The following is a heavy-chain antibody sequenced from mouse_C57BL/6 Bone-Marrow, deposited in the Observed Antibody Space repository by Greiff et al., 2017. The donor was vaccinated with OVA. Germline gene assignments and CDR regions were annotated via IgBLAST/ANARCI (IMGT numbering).Heavy chain of an antibody. V-gene: IGHV2-2*01. J-gene: IGHJ2*01. Sequence: QVQLQQSGPGLVQPSQSLSITCTVSGFSLTSYGVHWVRQSPGKGLEWLGVIWSGGSTDYNAAFISRLSISKDNSKSQVFFKMNSLQADDTAIYYCARNRRGMGNLDYWGQGTTLTVSS. D-gene: IGHD2-1*01. CDR1: GFSLTSYG. CDR3: ARNRRGMGNLDY. CDR2: IWSGGST.